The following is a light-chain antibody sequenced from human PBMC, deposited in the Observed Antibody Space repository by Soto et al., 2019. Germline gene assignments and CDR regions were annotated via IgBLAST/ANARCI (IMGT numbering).Light chain of an antibody. V-gene: IGLV1-44*01. CDR1: ISNIGTNT. J-gene: IGLJ3*02. CDR2: ITN. Sequence: QSVLTQAPSVSGTPGQRVTISCSGNISNIGTNTVNWYQQLPGTAPKLLIYITNLRPSGVPDRFSGSKSGSSASLAISGLQSDDDANYFCATWDDRLNGWVFGGGTKLPVL. CDR3: ATWDDRLNGWV.